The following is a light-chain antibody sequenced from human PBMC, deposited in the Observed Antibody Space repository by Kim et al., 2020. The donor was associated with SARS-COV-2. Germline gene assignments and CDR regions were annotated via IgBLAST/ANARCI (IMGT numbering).Light chain of an antibody. Sequence: LYPGETATLSCRARQSVSGYLAWYQQKPGQAPRLLMYDAATRATGIPARFSGSESGTHFTLTISGLEPEDFAVYYCQQRSSWPITFGQGTRLEIK. CDR2: DAA. V-gene: IGKV3-11*01. CDR1: QSVSGY. J-gene: IGKJ5*01. CDR3: QQRSSWPIT.